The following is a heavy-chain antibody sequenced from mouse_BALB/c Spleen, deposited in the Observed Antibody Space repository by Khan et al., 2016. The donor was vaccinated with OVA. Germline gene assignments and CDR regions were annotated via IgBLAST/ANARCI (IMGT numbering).Heavy chain of an antibody. V-gene: IGHV3-2*02. J-gene: IGHJ4*01. D-gene: IGHD2-14*01. CDR2: ISNSGST. CDR3: AREGTRYSYAMDY. CDR1: GYSITSDYA. Sequence: EVQLQESGPGLVKPSQSLSLTCTVTGYSITSDYAWNWIRQFPGNKLEWMGYISNSGSTNYNPALKSRTSITRDTSKNQFFLQLNSVTTEDTATYYCAREGTRYSYAMDYWGQGTSVTVSS.